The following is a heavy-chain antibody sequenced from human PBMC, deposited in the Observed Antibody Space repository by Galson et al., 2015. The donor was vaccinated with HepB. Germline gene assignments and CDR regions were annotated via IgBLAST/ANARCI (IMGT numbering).Heavy chain of an antibody. J-gene: IGHJ6*03. CDR3: AKDPRLREENYYYYMDV. D-gene: IGHD1-26*01. CDR2: ISYDENKK. Sequence: SLRLSCAASGFTFTSYGMHWARQAPGKGLEWVAVISYDENKKYYADSVKGRFTISRDNSKNTLYLQMNSLRSEDTAVYYCAKDPRLREENYYYYMDVWGKGTTVTVSS. CDR1: GFTFTSYG. V-gene: IGHV3-30*18.